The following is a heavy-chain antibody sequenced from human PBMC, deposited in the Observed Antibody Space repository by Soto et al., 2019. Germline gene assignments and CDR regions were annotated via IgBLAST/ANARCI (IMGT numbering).Heavy chain of an antibody. Sequence: PGGSLRLSCAASGFTFSSYWMHWVRQAPGKGLVWVSRISSDGSSTTHADSVRGRFTISRDNAKSTLYLQLSSLRAEDTAVYYCARDTYDDYPLIDYWGQGTLVTVSS. CDR1: GFTFSSYW. V-gene: IGHV3-74*01. D-gene: IGHD4-17*01. J-gene: IGHJ4*02. CDR3: ARDTYDDYPLIDY. CDR2: ISSDGSST.